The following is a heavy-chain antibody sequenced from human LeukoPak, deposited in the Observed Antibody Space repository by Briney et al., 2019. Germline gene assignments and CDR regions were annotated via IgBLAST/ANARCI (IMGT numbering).Heavy chain of an antibody. D-gene: IGHD2/OR15-2a*01. CDR2: IKADGSGT. J-gene: IGHJ6*02. Sequence: GGALRLSGEASGFTIGPYAMYWVRRGPGRGLEWVAVIKADGSGTFYADSVRARFTTSRDNSKNSLYLQMNSLTSEDTALYYCATWAFYHNLDVWGHGTTVIVSS. CDR1: GFTIGPYA. CDR3: ATWAFYHNLDV. V-gene: IGHV3-43*02.